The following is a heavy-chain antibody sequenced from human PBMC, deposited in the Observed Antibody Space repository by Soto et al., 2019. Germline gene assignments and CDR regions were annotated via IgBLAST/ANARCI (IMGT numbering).Heavy chain of an antibody. CDR1: GFTVSSNF. J-gene: IGHJ6*02. CDR3: VRDLQGHHGMDL. CDR2: IYIGGGT. V-gene: IGHV3-53*01. Sequence: EVQLEESGGGLIQPGGSLRLSCAASGFTVSSNFMYWVRQAPGKGLEWVSVIYIGGGTKYADSVKGRFTISTDSSKNTVYLQMNSLRVDDTALYYCVRDLQGHHGMDLWGQGTTVTVSS.